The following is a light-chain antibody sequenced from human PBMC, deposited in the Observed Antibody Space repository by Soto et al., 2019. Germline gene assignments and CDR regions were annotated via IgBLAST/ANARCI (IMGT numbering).Light chain of an antibody. Sequence: QSAVTQPASVSGSTGQSVTISCSGSDIWNYNLVSWYQHLPGRAPKLLIFEVTMRPSGISDRFSGSKSASTASLTISGLQAEDEGDYYCASYAGSRTYVFGSGTKLTVL. CDR1: SDIWNYNL. CDR2: EVT. V-gene: IGLV2-23*02. CDR3: ASYAGSRTYV. J-gene: IGLJ1*01.